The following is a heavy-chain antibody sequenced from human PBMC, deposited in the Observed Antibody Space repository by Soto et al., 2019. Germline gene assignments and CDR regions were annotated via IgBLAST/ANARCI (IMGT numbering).Heavy chain of an antibody. V-gene: IGHV3-33*01. J-gene: IGHJ4*02. CDR2: IWYDGSNK. D-gene: IGHD2-2*01. CDR3: ARDNCSSTSCYFNY. Sequence: QVQLVESGGGVVQPGRSLRLSCAASGFTFSSYGMHWVRQAPGKGLEWVAVIWYDGSNKYYADSVKGRFTISRDNSKNTLYLQMNSLRAEDTAVYYCARDNCSSTSCYFNYWGQGTLVTVSS. CDR1: GFTFSSYG.